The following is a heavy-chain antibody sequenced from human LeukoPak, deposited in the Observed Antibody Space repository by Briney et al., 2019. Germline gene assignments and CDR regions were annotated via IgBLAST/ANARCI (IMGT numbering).Heavy chain of an antibody. CDR2: INYSGTT. D-gene: IGHD5-24*01. CDR1: GGSISSSGYY. CDR3: ARLRDGRWLLEY. J-gene: IGHJ4*02. Sequence: PSETLSLTCTASGGSISSSGYYWGWIRQPPGKRLEWIASINYSGTTYYNPSLKSRVTISEDRSKNQFSLKLSSVTAADTAVYYCARLRDGRWLLEYWGQGTLVTVSS. V-gene: IGHV4-39*01.